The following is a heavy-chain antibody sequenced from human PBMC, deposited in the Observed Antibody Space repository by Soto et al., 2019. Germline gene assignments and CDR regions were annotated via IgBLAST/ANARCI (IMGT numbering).Heavy chain of an antibody. CDR2: ISSSSSYI. Sequence: GGSLRLSCAASGFTFSSYSMNWVRQAPGKGLEWVSSISSSSSYIYYTDSVKGRFTISRDNAKNSLYLQMNSLRAEDTAVYYCARDLHGFDFYWGQGTLVTVSS. J-gene: IGHJ4*02. V-gene: IGHV3-21*01. D-gene: IGHD3-9*01. CDR3: ARDLHGFDFY. CDR1: GFTFSSYS.